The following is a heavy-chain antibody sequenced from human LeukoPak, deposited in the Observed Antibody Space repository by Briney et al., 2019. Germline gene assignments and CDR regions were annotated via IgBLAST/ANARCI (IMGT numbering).Heavy chain of an antibody. CDR3: AKDQGFYGSGSYKEYFQH. J-gene: IGHJ1*01. V-gene: IGHV3-23*01. Sequence: GGSLRLSCAASGFTFSNYAMSWVRQAPGKGLEWVSAISGSGGSTYYADSVKGRFTISRDNSKNTLYLQMNSLRAEDTAVYYCAKDQGFYGSGSYKEYFQHWGQGTLVTVSS. CDR1: GFTFSNYA. CDR2: ISGSGGST. D-gene: IGHD3-10*01.